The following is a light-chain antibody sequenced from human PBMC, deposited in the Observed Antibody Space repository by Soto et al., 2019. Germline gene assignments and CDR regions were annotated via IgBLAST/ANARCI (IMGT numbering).Light chain of an antibody. V-gene: IGKV1-39*01. CDR3: QQNYRATPWT. CDR2: AAS. J-gene: IGKJ1*01. Sequence: GDRVTITCRASQSIGGFLNWYQQKLGKAPKLLIYAASSLQSGVPSRFSGSGSGTDFTLNISSLQPDDFATYYCQQNYRATPWTFGQGTKVEVK. CDR1: QSIGGF.